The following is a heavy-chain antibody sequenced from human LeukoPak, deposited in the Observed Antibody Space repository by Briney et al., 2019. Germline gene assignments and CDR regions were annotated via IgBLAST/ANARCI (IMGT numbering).Heavy chain of an antibody. Sequence: GGSLRLSCEVSGFTFSNYAMNWVRQAPGKGLEWVSSISESGDTTDYADSVKGRFTISRDNSKNTLYLQMNSLRAEDTAVYYCARDGSARSLGNWGQGTLVSVSS. D-gene: IGHD6-6*01. CDR1: GFTFSNYA. CDR2: ISESGDTT. J-gene: IGHJ4*02. V-gene: IGHV3-23*01. CDR3: ARDGSARSLGN.